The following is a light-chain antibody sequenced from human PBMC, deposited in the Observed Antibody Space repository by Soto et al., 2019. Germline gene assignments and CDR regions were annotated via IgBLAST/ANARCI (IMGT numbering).Light chain of an antibody. CDR3: EQSDIVPRT. CDR1: QTVSNH. V-gene: IGKV1-39*01. Sequence: DIQMTQSPSSLSASVGDRVTISCRTSQTVSNHLNWYQQKPGRAPQLLIYTASTLQSGVPSRFSGSGSGTDFTLTISRLQPEDCATYYCEQSDIVPRTFGQGTKV. J-gene: IGKJ1*01. CDR2: TAS.